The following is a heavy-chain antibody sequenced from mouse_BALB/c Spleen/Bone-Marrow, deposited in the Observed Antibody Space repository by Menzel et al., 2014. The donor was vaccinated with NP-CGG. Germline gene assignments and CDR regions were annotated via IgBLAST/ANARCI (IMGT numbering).Heavy chain of an antibody. CDR3: ARASWLLRYYYAMDY. CDR1: GYTFTSYW. D-gene: IGHD2-3*01. V-gene: IGHV1S81*02. CDR2: INPSNGRT. Sequence: LVESGAELVKPGASVKLSCKASGYTFTSYWMHWVKQRPGQGLEWIGEINPSNGRTNYNEKFKSKATLTVDKSSSTAYMQLSSLTSEDSAVYYCARASWLLRYYYAMDYWGQGTSVTVSS. J-gene: IGHJ4*01.